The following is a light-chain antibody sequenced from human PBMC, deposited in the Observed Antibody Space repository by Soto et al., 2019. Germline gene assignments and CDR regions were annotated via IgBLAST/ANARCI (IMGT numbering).Light chain of an antibody. CDR2: EIS. CDR1: SSDVGGYNY. CDR3: SSYAGNNNGV. V-gene: IGLV2-8*01. Sequence: QSALTQPPSASGSPGQSVTISCTGTSSDVGGYNYVSWYQQHPGKAPKLILYEISERPSGVPDRFSGSKSGNTASLTVSGLQAEDEADYYCSSYAGNNNGVFGTGTQLTVL. J-gene: IGLJ1*01.